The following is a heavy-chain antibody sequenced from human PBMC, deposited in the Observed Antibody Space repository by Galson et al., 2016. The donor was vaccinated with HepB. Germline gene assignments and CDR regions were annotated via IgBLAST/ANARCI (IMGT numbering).Heavy chain of an antibody. D-gene: IGHD5-18*01. CDR1: GFTFSSCL. CDR3: VVQLWA. Sequence: SLRLSCAASGFTFSSCLMAWVRQAPGKGPVWVSHINNDGSRTTYADSVKGRFTISRDNAKHTLDLQMNSLRVEDTAIYYCVVQLWAWGQGTRVTVSS. V-gene: IGHV3-74*01. J-gene: IGHJ4*02. CDR2: INNDGSRT.